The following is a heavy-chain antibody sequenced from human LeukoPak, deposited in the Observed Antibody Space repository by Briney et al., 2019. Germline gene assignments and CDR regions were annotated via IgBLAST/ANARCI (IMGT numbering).Heavy chain of an antibody. Sequence: PGGSLRLSCAASGFTVSSNYMSWVRQAPGKGLEWVSVIYSGGSTYYADSVKGRFTISRDNSKNTLYLQMNSLRAEDTAVYYCARSGQQLPINFDYWGQGTLVTVSS. V-gene: IGHV3-53*01. CDR3: ARSGQQLPINFDY. D-gene: IGHD6-13*01. J-gene: IGHJ4*02. CDR1: GFTVSSNY. CDR2: IYSGGST.